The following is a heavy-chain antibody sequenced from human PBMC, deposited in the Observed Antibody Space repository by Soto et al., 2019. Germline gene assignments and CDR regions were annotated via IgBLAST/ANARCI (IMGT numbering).Heavy chain of an antibody. CDR1: GGSFSGYY. D-gene: IGHD3-10*01. J-gene: IGHJ6*02. CDR2: INHSGST. Sequence: SETLSLTCAVYGGSFSGYYWSWIRQPPGKGLEWIGEINHSGSTNYNPSLKSRVTISVDTSKNQFSLKLSSVTAADTAVYYCARSGMVRGAILHYYYGMDVWGQGTTVTVS. CDR3: ARSGMVRGAILHYYYGMDV. V-gene: IGHV4-34*01.